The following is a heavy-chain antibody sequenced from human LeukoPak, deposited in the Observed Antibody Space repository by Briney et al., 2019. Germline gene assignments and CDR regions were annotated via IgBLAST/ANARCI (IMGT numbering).Heavy chain of an antibody. CDR2: IYPGDSGT. J-gene: IGHJ4*02. Sequence: GESLTISCKISGYRLTNNWIGWVRQGPGKGLEWMGLIYPGDSGTRYSPSFQGQVTFSVDASISTAYLQLSGLRASDTAIYYCVRFGLTSSLDYWGQGTLVTVSS. D-gene: IGHD6-13*01. CDR1: GYRLTNNW. CDR3: VRFGLTSSLDY. V-gene: IGHV5-51*01.